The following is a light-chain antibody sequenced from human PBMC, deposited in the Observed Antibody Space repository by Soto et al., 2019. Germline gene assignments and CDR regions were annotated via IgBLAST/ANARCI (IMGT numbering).Light chain of an antibody. Sequence: ESLLTQSPGTLSLCPGERATLSCRASRSVSTRYITWYQQKPGQAPRLLIYGASIRATGIPDRFSGSGSGTDFTLTISRLEAEDFAVYYCQQFGDSPPAFTFGQGTKLEI. V-gene: IGKV3-20*01. CDR2: GAS. J-gene: IGKJ2*01. CDR1: RSVSTRY. CDR3: QQFGDSPPAFT.